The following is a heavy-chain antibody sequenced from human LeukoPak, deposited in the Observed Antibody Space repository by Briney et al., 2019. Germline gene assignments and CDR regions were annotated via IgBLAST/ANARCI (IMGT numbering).Heavy chain of an antibody. Sequence: GESLKISCKGSGYSFTSYWIGWMRQMPGKGLEWMGIIYPGDSDTRYSPSFQGQVTISADKSISTAYLQWSSLKASDTAMYYCARQGMATRWGFYYFDYWGQGTLVTVSS. CDR2: IYPGDSDT. V-gene: IGHV5-51*01. CDR3: ARQGMATRWGFYYFDY. D-gene: IGHD2-15*01. CDR1: GYSFTSYW. J-gene: IGHJ4*02.